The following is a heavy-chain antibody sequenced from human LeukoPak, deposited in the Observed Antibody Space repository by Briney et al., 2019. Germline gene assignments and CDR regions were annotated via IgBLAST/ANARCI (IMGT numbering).Heavy chain of an antibody. J-gene: IGHJ4*02. CDR2: SSYNGNT. V-gene: IGHV4-59*01. CDR1: GAYFTNYY. D-gene: IGHD6-6*01. CDR3: ARDSGFGQLDLAY. Sequence: SETLSLTCTVSGAYFTNYYWSFIRQPPGKGLEWIGFSSYNGNTNYNPSLKSRVTISVDTSKNQFSLKLSSVTAADTAVYYCARDSGFGQLDLAYWGQGTLVTVSS.